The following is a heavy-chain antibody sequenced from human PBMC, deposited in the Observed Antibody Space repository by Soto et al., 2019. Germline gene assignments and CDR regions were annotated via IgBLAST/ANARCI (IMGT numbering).Heavy chain of an antibody. CDR2: IIPIFGTA. Sequence: QVQLVQSGAEVKKPGSSVKVSCKASGGTFSSYAISWVRQAPGQGLEWMGGIIPIFGTANYAQKFQGRVTITADESTSTAYMELSSLRSEDTAVYYCARDVVQMEQVVREPKFDYWGQGTLVTVSS. CDR1: GGTFSSYA. CDR3: ARDVVQMEQVVREPKFDY. V-gene: IGHV1-69*12. J-gene: IGHJ4*02. D-gene: IGHD1-1*01.